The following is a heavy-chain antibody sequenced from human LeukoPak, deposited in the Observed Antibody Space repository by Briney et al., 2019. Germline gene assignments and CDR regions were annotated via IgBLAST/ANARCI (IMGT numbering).Heavy chain of an antibody. CDR2: IYYSGST. J-gene: IGHJ4*02. CDR1: GGSISSGGYY. CDR3: ARDRSYGYPFDY. D-gene: IGHD5-18*01. V-gene: IGHV4-31*03. Sequence: SETLSLTCTVSGGSISSGGYYWSWIRQHPGKGLEWIGYIYYSGSTYYNPSLKSRVTMSVDTSKNQFSLKLSSVTAADTAVYYCARDRSYGYPFDYWGQGTLVTVSS.